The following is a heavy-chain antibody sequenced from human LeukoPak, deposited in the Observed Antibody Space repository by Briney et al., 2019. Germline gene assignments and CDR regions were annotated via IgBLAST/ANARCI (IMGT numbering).Heavy chain of an antibody. CDR2: IYYDSSHI. CDR3: ARDKDIVVVVAATRYYYYYMDV. D-gene: IGHD2-15*01. Sequence: GGSLRLSCAASGFTFCTSAMNWVRQGPGKGLEWVSSIYYDSSHIYYAASVRGRFTISRDNAGNSVYLQMNSLSVDDTAVYYCARDKDIVVVVAATRYYYYYMDVWGKGTTVTVSS. J-gene: IGHJ6*03. V-gene: IGHV3-21*01. CDR1: GFTFCTSA.